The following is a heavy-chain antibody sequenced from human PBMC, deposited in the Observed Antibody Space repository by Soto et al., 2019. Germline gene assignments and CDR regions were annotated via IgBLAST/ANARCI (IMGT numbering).Heavy chain of an antibody. CDR3: ALSSYLDY. Sequence: SLRLSCAASGFTFSSYGMHWVRQAPGKGLEWVAVISYDGSNKYYADSVKGRFTISRDNSKNTLYLQMNSLRAEDTAVYYCALSSYLDYWGQGTLVTVSS. CDR2: ISYDGSNK. V-gene: IGHV3-30*03. D-gene: IGHD6-13*01. J-gene: IGHJ4*02. CDR1: GFTFSSYG.